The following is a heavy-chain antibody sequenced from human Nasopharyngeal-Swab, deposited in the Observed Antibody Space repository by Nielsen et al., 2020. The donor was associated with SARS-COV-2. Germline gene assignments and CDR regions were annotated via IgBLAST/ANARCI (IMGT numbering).Heavy chain of an antibody. CDR3: ARDGSGYSYGLLDY. Sequence: GGSLRLSCAASGFTVSSNYMSWVRQAPGKGLEWVSVIYSGGSTYYADSVKGRFTISRDNSKNTLYLQMNSLRAEDTAVYYCARDGSGYSYGLLDYWGQGILVTVSS. V-gene: IGHV3-66*01. CDR2: IYSGGST. J-gene: IGHJ4*02. CDR1: GFTVSSNY. D-gene: IGHD5-18*01.